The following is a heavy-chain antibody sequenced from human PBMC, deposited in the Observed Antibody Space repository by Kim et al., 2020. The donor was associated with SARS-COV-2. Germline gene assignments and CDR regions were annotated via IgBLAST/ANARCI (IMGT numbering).Heavy chain of an antibody. V-gene: IGHV3-30*18. CDR3: AKWGQQLVPVYYYYGMDV. CDR1: GFTFSSYG. D-gene: IGHD6-13*01. CDR2: ISYDGSNK. J-gene: IGHJ6*02. Sequence: GGSLRLSCAASGFTFSSYGMHWVRQAPGKGLEWVAVISYDGSNKYYADSVKGRFTISRDNSKNTLYLQMNSLRAEDTAVYYCAKWGQQLVPVYYYYGMDVWGQVTTVTVSS.